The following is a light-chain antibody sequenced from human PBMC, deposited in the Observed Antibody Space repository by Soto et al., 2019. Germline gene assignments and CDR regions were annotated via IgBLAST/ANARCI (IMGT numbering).Light chain of an antibody. V-gene: IGLV1-40*01. J-gene: IGLJ1*01. CDR3: QSYDSSLSASYV. CDR1: SSNIGAGCE. CDR2: GNT. Sequence: QSVLTQPPSVSGAPGQRVTISCTGGSSNIGAGCEVHWYQHLPGKAPKLLIYGNTNRPSGVPDRFSGSKSGTSASLAITGLQAEDEADYYCQSYDSSLSASYVFGGGTKVTVL.